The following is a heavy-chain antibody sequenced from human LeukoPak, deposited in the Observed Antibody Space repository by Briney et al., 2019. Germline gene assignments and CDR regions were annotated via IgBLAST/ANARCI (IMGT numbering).Heavy chain of an antibody. D-gene: IGHD2-2*01. CDR2: VNHSGST. Sequence: SETLSLTCAAYGGSFSGYYWSWIRQPPGKGLEWIGEVNHSGSTNYNPSLKSRVTISIDTSKNQFSVKLSSVTAADTAVYYCARHRGYCSSSSCSTRDAFDIWGQGTMVTVSS. CDR1: GGSFSGYY. V-gene: IGHV4-34*01. J-gene: IGHJ3*02. CDR3: ARHRGYCSSSSCSTRDAFDI.